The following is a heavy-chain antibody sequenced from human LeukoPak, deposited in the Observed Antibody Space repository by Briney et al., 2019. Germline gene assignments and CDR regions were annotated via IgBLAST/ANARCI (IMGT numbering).Heavy chain of an antibody. Sequence: GGSLRLSCAASGFTFSSYGMHWVRQAPGKGLEWVAFIRCDGSNKYYADSVKGRFTISRDNSKNTLYLRMNSLRAEDTAVYYCARDSVGNGAFDIWGQGTMVTVSS. CDR2: IRCDGSNK. D-gene: IGHD4-23*01. CDR1: GFTFSSYG. CDR3: ARDSVGNGAFDI. V-gene: IGHV3-30*02. J-gene: IGHJ3*02.